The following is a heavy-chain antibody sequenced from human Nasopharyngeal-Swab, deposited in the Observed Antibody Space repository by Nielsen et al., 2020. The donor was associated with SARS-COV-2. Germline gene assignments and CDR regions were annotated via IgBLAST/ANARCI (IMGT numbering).Heavy chain of an antibody. J-gene: IGHJ4*02. D-gene: IGHD6-13*01. V-gene: IGHV4-34*01. CDR2: INNSGRT. Sequence: GSLRLSCVVYGGSVSGYYWNWIRQPPGKGLEGIGEINNSGRTNYNPSLKSRVTISLDTSQKQFSLKLTSVTAADTAVYYCAGKGYTSSWYVYWGPGTLVTVSS. CDR3: AGKGYTSSWYVY. CDR1: GGSVSGYY.